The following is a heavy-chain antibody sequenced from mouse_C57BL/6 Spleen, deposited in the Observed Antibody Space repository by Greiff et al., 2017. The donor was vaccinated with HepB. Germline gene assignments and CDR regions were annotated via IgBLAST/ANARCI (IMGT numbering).Heavy chain of an antibody. CDR1: GYSFTDYN. Sequence: VQLQQSGPELVKPGASVKISCKASGYSFTDYNMNWVKQSNGKSLEWIGVINPNYGTTSYNQKFKGKATLTVDQSSSTAYMQLNSLTSEDSAVYYCVPYYGSSYWYFDVWGTGTTVTVSS. D-gene: IGHD1-1*01. V-gene: IGHV1-39*01. CDR2: INPNYGTT. J-gene: IGHJ1*03. CDR3: VPYYGSSYWYFDV.